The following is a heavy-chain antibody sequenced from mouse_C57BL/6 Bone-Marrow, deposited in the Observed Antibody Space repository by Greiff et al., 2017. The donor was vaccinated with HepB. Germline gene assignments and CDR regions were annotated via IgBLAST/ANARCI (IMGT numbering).Heavy chain of an antibody. CDR1: GFTFSDYG. CDR3: AELRCAMDY. Sequence: EVKLVESGGGLVKPGGSLKLSCAASGFTFSDYGMHWVRQAPEKGLEWVAYISSGTSTIYYADTVKGRFTISRDNAKNTLFVHMTRLRSEDTAMYYCAELRCAMDYWGQGTSVTVSS. J-gene: IGHJ4*01. CDR2: ISSGTSTI. D-gene: IGHD1-1*01. V-gene: IGHV5-17*01.